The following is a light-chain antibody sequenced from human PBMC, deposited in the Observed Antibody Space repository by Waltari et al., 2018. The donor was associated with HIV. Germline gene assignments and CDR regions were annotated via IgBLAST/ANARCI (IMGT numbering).Light chain of an antibody. CDR2: DIN. V-gene: IGLV2-23*02. CDR3: CSHAGTTTVV. Sequence: QSALTQPASVSGSPGQSITISCTGTSSDVGGSNSVSWYQQHPGNAPKLMIYDINKRPSGVSNRCAGAKSGNTASLTSSGVQAEDEADYYCCSHAGTTTVVFGGGTKLTVL. J-gene: IGLJ2*01. CDR1: SSDVGGSNS.